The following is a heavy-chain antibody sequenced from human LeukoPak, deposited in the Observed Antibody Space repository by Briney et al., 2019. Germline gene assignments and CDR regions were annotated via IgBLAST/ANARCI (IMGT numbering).Heavy chain of an antibody. D-gene: IGHD4-23*01. CDR2: IWFDGIRK. J-gene: IGHJ4*02. V-gene: IGHV3-33*06. Sequence: GGSLRLSCAASGFTFSNYGMHWVRQVPGKGLEWVAAIWFDGIRKYYADSVKGRLTISRDNSKNTLYLQMNSLRAEDTAVYYCAKGVNGGIDYWGQGTLVTVSS. CDR1: GFTFSNYG. CDR3: AKGVNGGIDY.